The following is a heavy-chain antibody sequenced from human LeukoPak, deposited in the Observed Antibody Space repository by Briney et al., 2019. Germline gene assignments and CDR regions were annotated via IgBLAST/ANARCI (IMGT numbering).Heavy chain of an antibody. D-gene: IGHD2-21*01. Sequence: GESLKISCAASGFTFSSYAMSWVRQAPGKGLEWVSAISGSGGSTYYADSVKGRFTISRDNSKNTLYLQMNSLRAKDTAVYYCAKDASPYRRGAYCGGDCYLLEFDYWGQGTLVTVSS. V-gene: IGHV3-23*01. CDR3: AKDASPYRRGAYCGGDCYLLEFDY. CDR1: GFTFSSYA. CDR2: ISGSGGST. J-gene: IGHJ4*02.